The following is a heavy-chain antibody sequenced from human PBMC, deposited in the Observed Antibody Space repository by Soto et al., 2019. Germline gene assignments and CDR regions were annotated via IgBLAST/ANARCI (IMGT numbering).Heavy chain of an antibody. CDR3: AAQQIPEYYDFWSGKSAYYYYGMDV. V-gene: IGHV4-59*01. Sequence: PSETLSLTCTVSGGSISSYYWSWIRQPPGKGLEWIGYIYYSGCTNYNPSLKSRVTISVDTSKNQFSLKLSSVTAADTAVYYCAAQQIPEYYDFWSGKSAYYYYGMDVWGQGTTVTVSS. J-gene: IGHJ6*02. CDR1: GGSISSYY. CDR2: IYYSGCT. D-gene: IGHD3-3*01.